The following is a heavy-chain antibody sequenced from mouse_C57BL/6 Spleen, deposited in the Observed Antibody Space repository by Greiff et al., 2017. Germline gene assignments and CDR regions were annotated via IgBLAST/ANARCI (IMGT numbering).Heavy chain of an antibody. Sequence: EVQLQESGPGLVKPSQSLSLTCSVSGYSITSGYYWYWIRQFPGNKLEWMGYIGYDGSNNYNPSLKNRISITRDTSKNQFFLKLNSVTTEDTATYYCARDGYYGSSYRYWGQGTTLTVSS. CDR3: ARDGYYGSSYRY. CDR1: GYSITSGYY. J-gene: IGHJ2*01. V-gene: IGHV3-6*01. D-gene: IGHD1-1*01. CDR2: IGYDGSN.